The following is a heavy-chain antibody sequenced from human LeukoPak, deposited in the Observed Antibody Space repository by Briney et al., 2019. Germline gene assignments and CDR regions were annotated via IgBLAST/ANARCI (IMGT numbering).Heavy chain of an antibody. CDR1: GFTFSSYA. V-gene: IGHV3-23*01. CDR2: ISGSGGST. D-gene: IGHD1-7*01. CDR3: AKDLFREELPNAFDI. J-gene: IGHJ3*02. Sequence: GGSLRLSCAASGFTFSSYAMSWVRQAPGKGLEWVSAISGSGGSTCYADSVKGRFTISRDNSKNTLYLQMNSLRAEDTAVYYCAKDLFREELPNAFDIWGQGTMVTVSS.